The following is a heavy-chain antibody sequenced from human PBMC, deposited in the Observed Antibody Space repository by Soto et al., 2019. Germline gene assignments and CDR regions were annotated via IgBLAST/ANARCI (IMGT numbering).Heavy chain of an antibody. CDR2: ISSSSRNI. J-gene: IGHJ5*02. CDR3: ARGGITGTKWNWFDP. Sequence: EVQLVESGGGLVQPGGSLRLSCAASGFTFSSYSMNWVRQAPGKGLEGVSCISSSSRNIYYADSVKGRFTISRDNAKNSLYLQINSLRDEDTAVYYCARGGITGTKWNWFDPWGHGTLVTVSS. D-gene: IGHD1-20*01. CDR1: GFTFSSYS. V-gene: IGHV3-48*02.